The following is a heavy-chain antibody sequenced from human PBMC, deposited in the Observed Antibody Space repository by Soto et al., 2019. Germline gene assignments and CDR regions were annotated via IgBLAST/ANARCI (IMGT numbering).Heavy chain of an antibody. CDR1: GYSFTSYW. CDR2: IYPGDSDT. Sequence: PGESLKISCKGSGYSFTSYWIGWVRQMPGKGLEWMGIIYPGDSDTRYSPSFQGQVTISADKSISTAYLQWSSLKASDTAMYYCARQRTAGTDYYYYGMDVWGQGTTVTVSS. CDR3: ARQRTAGTDYYYYGMDV. D-gene: IGHD6-19*01. J-gene: IGHJ6*02. V-gene: IGHV5-51*01.